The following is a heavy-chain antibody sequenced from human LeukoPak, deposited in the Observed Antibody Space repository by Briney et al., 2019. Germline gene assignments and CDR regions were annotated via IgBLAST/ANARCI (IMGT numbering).Heavy chain of an antibody. V-gene: IGHV4-34*01. CDR3: ASADYGLKYYFDY. D-gene: IGHD4-17*01. CDR2: INHSGST. J-gene: IGHJ4*02. Sequence: SETLSLTCAVYGGSFSGYYWSWIRQPPGKGLEWIGEINHSGSTNYNPSLKSRVTISVDTSKNQFSLKLSSVTAADTAVYYCASADYGLKYYFDYWGQGTLVTVSS. CDR1: GGSFSGYY.